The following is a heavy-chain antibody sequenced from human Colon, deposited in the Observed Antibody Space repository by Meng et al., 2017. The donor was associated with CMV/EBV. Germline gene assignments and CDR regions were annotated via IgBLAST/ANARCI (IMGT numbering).Heavy chain of an antibody. CDR3: ARDLSGSYSTPYYSYYGMDV. CDR2: INSRGNII. J-gene: IGHJ6*02. Sequence: GGSLRLSCAVSGFIFSSYGMHWVRQAPGKGLEWISYINSRGNIIYYADSVKGRFTISRDNANNSLYLQMNSLRAEDTAVYYCARDLSGSYSTPYYSYYGMDVWGQGTTVTVSS. V-gene: IGHV3-48*04. D-gene: IGHD4-11*01. CDR1: GFIFSSYG.